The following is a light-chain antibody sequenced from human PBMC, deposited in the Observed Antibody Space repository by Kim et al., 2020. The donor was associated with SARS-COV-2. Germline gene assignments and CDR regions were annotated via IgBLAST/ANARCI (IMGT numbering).Light chain of an antibody. CDR3: QQYDNLPRYT. CDR2: DAS. CDR1: QDISNY. J-gene: IGKJ2*01. Sequence: ASVGDRVTVTGQASQDISNYINWYQQKPGKAPKLLIYDASNLETGVPSRFSGSGSGTDFTFTISSLQPEDIATYYCQQYDNLPRYTFGQGTKLEI. V-gene: IGKV1-33*01.